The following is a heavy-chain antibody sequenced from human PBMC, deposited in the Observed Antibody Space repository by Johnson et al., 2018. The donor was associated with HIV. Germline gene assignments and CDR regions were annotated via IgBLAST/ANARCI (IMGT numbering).Heavy chain of an antibody. CDR1: GFTFSSYG. J-gene: IGHJ3*01. CDR3: AREAYYARAFDL. Sequence: QVQLVESGGGVVQPGGSLRLSCAGSGFTFSSYGMHWVRQAPGKGLEWVAVISYDGSNKYYTDSVKGRFTISRDNSKNTLYLQMNSLRVEDTAVYYCAREAYYARAFDLWGQGTMVTVSS. V-gene: IGHV3-30*19. CDR2: ISYDGSNK. D-gene: IGHD3-3*01.